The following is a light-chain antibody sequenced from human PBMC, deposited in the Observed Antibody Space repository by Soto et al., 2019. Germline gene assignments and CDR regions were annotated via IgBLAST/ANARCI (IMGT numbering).Light chain of an antibody. CDR2: DVS. CDR3: SSYTSSSTLYV. Sequence: QSVLSKPASVSGSPGRSISISCTGTSSDVGGYNYVSWYQQHPGKAPKLMIYDVSNRPSGVSNRFSGSKSGNTASLTISGLQAEDEAAYYCSSYTSSSTLYVFGTGTKVTV. J-gene: IGLJ1*01. CDR1: SSDVGGYNY. V-gene: IGLV2-14*01.